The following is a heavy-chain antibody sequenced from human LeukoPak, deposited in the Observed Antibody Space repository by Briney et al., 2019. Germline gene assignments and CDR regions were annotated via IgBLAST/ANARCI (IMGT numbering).Heavy chain of an antibody. Sequence: SETLSLTCTVSGGSISSYSWSWIRQPAGKGLEWIGRIYTSGSTNYNPSLKSRVTMSVDTSKNQFSLKLSSVTAADTAVYYCARDYRYCSSTSCYRSDDAFDIWGQGTMVTVSS. CDR1: GGSISSYS. CDR2: IYTSGST. D-gene: IGHD2-2*02. V-gene: IGHV4-4*07. CDR3: ARDYRYCSSTSCYRSDDAFDI. J-gene: IGHJ3*02.